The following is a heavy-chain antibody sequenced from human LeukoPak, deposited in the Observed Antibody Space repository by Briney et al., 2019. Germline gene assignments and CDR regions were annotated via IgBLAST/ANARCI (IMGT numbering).Heavy chain of an antibody. J-gene: IGHJ4*02. D-gene: IGHD3-9*01. Sequence: ASVKVSCKASGYTFTSYDINWVRQATGQGLEWMGWMNPNSGNTGYAQKFQGRVTMTRNTSISTAYMELSSLRSEDTAVYYCARGSRRKYYDILNGRSGDDYWGQGTLVTVSS. CDR1: GYTFTSYD. CDR3: ARGSRRKYYDILNGRSGDDY. V-gene: IGHV1-8*01. CDR2: MNPNSGNT.